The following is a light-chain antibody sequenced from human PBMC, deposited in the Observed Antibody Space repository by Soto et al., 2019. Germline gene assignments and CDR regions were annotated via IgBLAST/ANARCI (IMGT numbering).Light chain of an antibody. CDR2: DAS. V-gene: IGKV1-5*01. CDR1: QSISSW. J-gene: IGKJ2*02. Sequence: DIQMTQSPSTLSASVGDRVTITCRASQSISSWLAWYQQKPGKAPKLLIYDASSLESGVPSRFSGSGSGTEFTLTISRLQPDDFGTYYCQQYNSYPWTFGQGTKLELK. CDR3: QQYNSYPWT.